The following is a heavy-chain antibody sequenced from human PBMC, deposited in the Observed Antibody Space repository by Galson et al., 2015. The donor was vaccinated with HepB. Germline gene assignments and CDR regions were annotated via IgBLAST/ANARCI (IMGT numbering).Heavy chain of an antibody. CDR1: GSTFSSYA. CDR2: IGGSGGRT. D-gene: IGHD3-22*01. J-gene: IGHJ4*02. Sequence: SLRLSCAASGSTFSSYAMNWVRQAPGKGLEWVSGIGGSGGRTYYADSVKGRFTISRDNSKNTLFPQMNSLRAEDTAVYYCAKDPYDSTGYYPYYFEYWGQGTLVTVSS. CDR3: AKDPYDSTGYYPYYFEY. V-gene: IGHV3-23*01.